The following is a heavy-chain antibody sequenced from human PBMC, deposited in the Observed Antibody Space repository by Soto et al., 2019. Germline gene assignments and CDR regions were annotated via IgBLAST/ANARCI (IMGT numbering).Heavy chain of an antibody. CDR1: GGSFSGYY. CDR2: INHSGST. V-gene: IGHV4-34*01. Sequence: SETLSLTCAVYGGSFSGYYWSWIRQPPGKGLEWIGEINHSGSTNYNPSLKSRVTISVDTSKNQFSLKLSSVTAADTAVYYCARGQESSSSPALYYFEYWGQGTLVTVSS. CDR3: ARGQESSSSPALYYFEY. D-gene: IGHD6-6*01. J-gene: IGHJ4*02.